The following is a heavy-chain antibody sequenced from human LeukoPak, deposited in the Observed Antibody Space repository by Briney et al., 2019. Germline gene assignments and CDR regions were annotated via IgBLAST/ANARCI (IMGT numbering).Heavy chain of an antibody. J-gene: IGHJ4*02. CDR1: GFTFSSYS. CDR2: ISSSSSYI. V-gene: IGHV3-21*01. CDR3: VSGGDTAMVDDY. Sequence: PGGSLRLSCAASGFTFSSYSMNWVRQAPGKGPEWVSSISSSSSYIYYADSVKGRFTISRDNAKNSLYLQMNSLRAEDTAVYYCVSGGDTAMVDDYWGQGTLVTVSS. D-gene: IGHD5-18*01.